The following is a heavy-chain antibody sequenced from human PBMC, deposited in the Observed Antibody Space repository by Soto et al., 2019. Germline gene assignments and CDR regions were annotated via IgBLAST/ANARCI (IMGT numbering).Heavy chain of an antibody. Sequence: ASVKVSCTASGYTFTSYDINWVRQATGQGLEWMGWMNPNSGNTGYAQKFQGRVTMTRNTSISTAYMELSSLRSEDTAVYYCARRSRYYGFWSGYYTRVDYYYYMDVWGKGTTVTVSS. CDR1: GYTFTSYD. CDR3: ARRSRYYGFWSGYYTRVDYYYYMDV. J-gene: IGHJ6*03. V-gene: IGHV1-8*01. D-gene: IGHD3-3*01. CDR2: MNPNSGNT.